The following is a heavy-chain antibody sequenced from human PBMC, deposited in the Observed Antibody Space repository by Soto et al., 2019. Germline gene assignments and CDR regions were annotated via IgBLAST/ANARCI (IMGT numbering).Heavy chain of an antibody. J-gene: IGHJ4*02. Sequence: QVQLVQSGAEVKKPESSVKVSCKTSGGTFVRHVISWVRQAPGQGPEWMGKINPLSGISNYAQKFQDRVTCTADTDSSTAYMELRSLRSDDTAVYYCATQACAATWCSPSHNLDHWGQGTLVTVSS. V-gene: IGHV1-69*09. CDR1: GGTFVRHV. CDR2: INPLSGIS. CDR3: ATQACAATWCSPSHNLDH. D-gene: IGHD2-8*02.